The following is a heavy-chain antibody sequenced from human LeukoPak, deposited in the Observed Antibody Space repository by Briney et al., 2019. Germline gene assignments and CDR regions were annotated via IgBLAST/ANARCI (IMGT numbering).Heavy chain of an antibody. D-gene: IGHD3-10*01. CDR1: GGTFSSYA. J-gene: IGHJ4*02. Sequence: SVKVSCKASGGTFSSYAISWVRQAPGQGLEWMGGIIPIFGTANYAQKFQGRVTITTDESTSTAYMELSSLRSEDTAVYYCARDLGSYYYGSGSYPYWGQGTLVTVSS. V-gene: IGHV1-69*05. CDR2: IIPIFGTA. CDR3: ARDLGSYYYGSGSYPY.